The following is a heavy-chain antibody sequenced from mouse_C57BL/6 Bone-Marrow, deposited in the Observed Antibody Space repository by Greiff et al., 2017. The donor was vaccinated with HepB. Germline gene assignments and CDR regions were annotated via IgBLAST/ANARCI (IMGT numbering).Heavy chain of an antibody. CDR2: IYPRDGST. CDR3: ARVTYYYGSSPWFAY. V-gene: IGHV1-85*01. Sequence: VKLQESGPELVKPGASVKLSCKASGYTFTSYDINWVKQRPGQGLEWIGWIYPRDGSTKYNEKFKGKATLTVDTSSSTAYMELHSLTSEDSAVYFCARVTYYYGSSPWFAYWGQGTLVTVSA. D-gene: IGHD1-1*01. J-gene: IGHJ3*01. CDR1: GYTFTSYD.